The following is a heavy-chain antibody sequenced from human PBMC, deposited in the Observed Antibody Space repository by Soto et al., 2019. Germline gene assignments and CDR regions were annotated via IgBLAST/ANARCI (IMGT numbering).Heavy chain of an antibody. J-gene: IGHJ6*02. V-gene: IGHV4-31*03. CDR1: GISITSIGCY. D-gene: IGHD4-17*01. CDR2: IYYSGST. Sequence: SETLSLTCTVLGISITSIGCYWSLVSDHPGKGLEWIGYIYYSGSTDYTPSLKSRVTISVDTSKNQFSLNLSSVTAADTAVYYCARDANDYGQYYYYGMDVWGQGTTVT. CDR3: ARDANDYGQYYYYGMDV.